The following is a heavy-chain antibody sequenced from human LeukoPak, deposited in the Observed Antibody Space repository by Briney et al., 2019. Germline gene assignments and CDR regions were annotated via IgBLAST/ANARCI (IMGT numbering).Heavy chain of an antibody. J-gene: IGHJ3*02. V-gene: IGHV4-59*08. CDR1: GGSMNNYY. CDR2: IYYSGSP. CDR3: ARHRDSSGYKYAFDI. Sequence: SETLSLTCTVSGGSMNNYYWSWIRQPPGKGLEWIAYIYYSGSPNYTPSLKSRVTISVDTSRNQFSLKMSSVTAADTAVYYCARHRDSSGYKYAFDIWGQGKMVTVSP. D-gene: IGHD3-22*01.